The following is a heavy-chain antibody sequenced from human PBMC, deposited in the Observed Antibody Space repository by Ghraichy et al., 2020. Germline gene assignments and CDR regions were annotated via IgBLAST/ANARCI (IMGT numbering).Heavy chain of an antibody. D-gene: IGHD6-6*01. V-gene: IGHV4-59*01. CDR1: GGSISSYY. CDR3: ARVAARPFYYYGMDV. CDR2: IYYSGST. J-gene: IGHJ6*02. Sequence: ESLNISCTVSGGSISSYYWSWIRQPPGKGLEWIGYIYYSGSTNYNPSLKSRVTISVDTSKNQFSLKLSSVTAADTAVYYCARVAARPFYYYGMDVWGQGTTVTVSS.